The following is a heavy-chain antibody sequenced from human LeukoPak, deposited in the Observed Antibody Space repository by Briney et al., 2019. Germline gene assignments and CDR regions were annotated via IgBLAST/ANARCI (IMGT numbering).Heavy chain of an antibody. CDR1: GFSLSTSGVG. Sequence: SGPTLVNPTQTLTLTCTFSGFSLSTSGVGVGWIRQPPGKALEWLALIYWDDDKRYSPSLKSRLTITNDTSKNQVVLTMNNMDPVDTATYYCAHGRSYYYDTYYFDYWGQGTLVTVSS. J-gene: IGHJ4*02. D-gene: IGHD3-22*01. V-gene: IGHV2-5*02. CDR3: AHGRSYYYDTYYFDY. CDR2: IYWDDDK.